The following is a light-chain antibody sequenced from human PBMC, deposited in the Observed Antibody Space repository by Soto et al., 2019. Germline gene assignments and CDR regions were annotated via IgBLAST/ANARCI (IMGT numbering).Light chain of an antibody. CDR1: SSDVGGYNF. Sequence: QSVLTQPASVFGSPGQSITFSCTGTSSDVGGYNFVPWYQQHPGKAPKLMIYEVSSRPSGVSNRFSGSKSGNTASLTISGLQPEDEADYYCSSYTTSTTVVFGTGTKSPS. V-gene: IGLV2-14*03. J-gene: IGLJ1*01. CDR3: SSYTTSTTVV. CDR2: EVS.